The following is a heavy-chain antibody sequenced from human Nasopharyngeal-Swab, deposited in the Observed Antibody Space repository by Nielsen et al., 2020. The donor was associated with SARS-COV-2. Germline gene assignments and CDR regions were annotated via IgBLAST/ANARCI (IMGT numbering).Heavy chain of an antibody. CDR2: INPNSGGT. V-gene: IGHV1-2*06. CDR3: ARVQSVVVAGTDYYYYGMDA. CDR1: GYTFTGYY. D-gene: IGHD2-15*01. J-gene: IGHJ6*02. Sequence: ASVKVSCKASGYTFTGYYMHWVRQAPGQGLEWMGRINPNSGGTNYAQKFQGRVTMTRDTSISTAYMELSRLRSDDTAVYYCARVQSVVVAGTDYYYYGMDAWGQGTTVTVSS.